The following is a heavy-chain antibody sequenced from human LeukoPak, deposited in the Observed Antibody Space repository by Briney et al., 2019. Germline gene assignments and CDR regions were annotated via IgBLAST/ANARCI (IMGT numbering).Heavy chain of an antibody. CDR3: ARHYGP. CDR2: INHSGST. D-gene: IGHD3-16*01. Sequence: SETLSLTCAVYGGSFSGNYWSWIRQPPGKGLEWIGEINHSGSTNYNPSLNSRVTISVATSKNQFSLKLSSVTAADTAVYYCARHYGPWGQGTLVTVPS. V-gene: IGHV4-34*01. J-gene: IGHJ5*02. CDR1: GGSFSGNY.